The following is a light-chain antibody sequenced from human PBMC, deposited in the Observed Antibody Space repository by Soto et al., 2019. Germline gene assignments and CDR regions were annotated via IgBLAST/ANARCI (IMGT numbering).Light chain of an antibody. CDR2: AAS. V-gene: IGKV1-39*01. J-gene: IGKJ1*01. CDR1: QSIDNF. Sequence: IQMTQSPSSLSASVGDRVTITCRAGQSIDNFLNWYQQKPGRAPRLLIYAASTLQSGVPSRFSGSGSGTVFTLTINSLQPDDFATYYCQQSSSTLLTFGQGTKVE. CDR3: QQSSSTLLT.